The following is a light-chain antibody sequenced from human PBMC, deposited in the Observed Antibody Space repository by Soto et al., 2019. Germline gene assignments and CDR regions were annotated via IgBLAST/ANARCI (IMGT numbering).Light chain of an antibody. CDR2: YDD. J-gene: IGLJ2*01. Sequence: QSVLTQPPSVSAAPRQRVTISCSGSRSNIGDNAVNWYQQLPGKAPKLLIYYDDLLPSGVSDRFSGSKSGTSASLAISGLQSEDEAVYYCAAWDDSLNGVVFGGGTKLTVL. V-gene: IGLV1-36*01. CDR3: AAWDDSLNGVV. CDR1: RSNIGDNA.